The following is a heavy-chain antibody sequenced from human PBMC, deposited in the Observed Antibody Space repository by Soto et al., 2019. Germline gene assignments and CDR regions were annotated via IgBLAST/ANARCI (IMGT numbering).Heavy chain of an antibody. CDR2: IYYSGST. CDR1: GGSISSYY. Sequence: PSETRSLTCTVSGGSISSYYWSWIRQPPGKGLEWIGYIYYSGSTNYNPSLKSRVTISVDTSKNQFSLKLSSVTAADTAVYYCASQDYGGTVDYWGQGTLVTVSS. J-gene: IGHJ4*02. CDR3: ASQDYGGTVDY. V-gene: IGHV4-59*01. D-gene: IGHD4-17*01.